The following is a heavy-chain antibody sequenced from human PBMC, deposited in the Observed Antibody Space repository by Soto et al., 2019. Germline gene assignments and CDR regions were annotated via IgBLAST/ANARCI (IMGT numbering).Heavy chain of an antibody. CDR1: GFSLTTDRVG. Sequence: KESGPTLVKPTQTLTLTCTFSGFSLTTDRVGVGWIRQPPGEALEWLAVIYWDDSKTYRPSLESRLTITKDTSKNQVALTMTNMDSMDTATYYCAPAYGGRSLYWGQGTLVTVSS. D-gene: IGHD1-26*01. CDR2: IYWDDSK. CDR3: APAYGGRSLY. V-gene: IGHV2-5*02. J-gene: IGHJ4*02.